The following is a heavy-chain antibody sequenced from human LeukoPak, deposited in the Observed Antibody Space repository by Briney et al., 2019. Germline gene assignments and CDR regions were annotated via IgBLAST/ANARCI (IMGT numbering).Heavy chain of an antibody. D-gene: IGHD5-18*01. CDR2: IYSGGST. J-gene: IGHJ4*02. CDR3: ASVAVDTAMDASEY. Sequence: GGSLRLSCAASGFTVSSNYMSWVRQAPGKGLEWVSVIYSGGSTYYADSVKGRFTISRDNSKNTLYLQMNSLRAEDTAVYYCASVAVDTAMDASEYWGQGTLVTVSS. CDR1: GFTVSSNY. V-gene: IGHV3-53*01.